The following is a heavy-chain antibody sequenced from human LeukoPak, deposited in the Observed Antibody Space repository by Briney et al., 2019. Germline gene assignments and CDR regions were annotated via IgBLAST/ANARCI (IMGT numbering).Heavy chain of an antibody. D-gene: IGHD3-16*01. CDR2: LSGDSLNI. Sequence: AGGSLRLSCAASGFSFTHYGMAWVRQAPGKGLEWVSALSGDSLNILYSDSVQGRFTISRDNSKSTLYLQMNSLRAEDTAIYYCAKYVLPGPIRALDYWGQGTLVTASS. V-gene: IGHV3-23*01. J-gene: IGHJ4*02. CDR1: GFSFTHYG. CDR3: AKYVLPGPIRALDY.